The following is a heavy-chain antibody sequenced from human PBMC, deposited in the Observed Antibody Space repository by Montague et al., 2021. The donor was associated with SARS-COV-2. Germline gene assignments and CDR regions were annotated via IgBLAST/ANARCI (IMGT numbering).Heavy chain of an antibody. J-gene: IGHJ4*02. CDR3: AREPPYSSNLASFDY. D-gene: IGHD6-13*01. CDR2: IYYSGST. Sequence: SETLSLTCAVSGASITRTTYYWGWIRQPPGKGLEWIGSIYYSGSTYYNPSLKSRVTMSLDTSKNQFSLNLTSVTAADTAVYYCAREPPYSSNLASFDYWGRGALVSVSS. CDR1: GASITRTTYY. V-gene: IGHV4-39*07.